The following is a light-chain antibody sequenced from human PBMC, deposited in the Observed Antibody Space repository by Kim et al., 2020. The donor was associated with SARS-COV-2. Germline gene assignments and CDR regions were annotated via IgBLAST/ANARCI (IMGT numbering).Light chain of an antibody. CDR2: GAS. CDR1: QSVRSN. Sequence: EIVMTQSPATLSVSPGERATLSCRASQSVRSNLAWYQQKPGQAPRLLIYGASTRATGVPARFSGSGSGTEFTLTISSLQSEDFAVYYWQQYTTWRGKFGQETKINIK. CDR3: QQYTTWRGK. J-gene: IGKJ1*01. V-gene: IGKV3-15*01.